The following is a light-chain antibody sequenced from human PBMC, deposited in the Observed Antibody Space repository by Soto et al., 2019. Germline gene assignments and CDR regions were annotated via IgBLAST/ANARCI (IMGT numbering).Light chain of an antibody. Sequence: QSVLTQPPSVSAAPGQKVSISCSRSSSIFASASVSWYQHLPGTAPKLLIYGNHQRPSGIPDRFSGSKSGTSATLVITGLQTGDEADYYCAAWDSDLGAVLFGGGTKLTVL. CDR3: AAWDSDLGAVL. V-gene: IGLV1-51*01. J-gene: IGLJ2*01. CDR2: GNH. CDR1: SSIFASAS.